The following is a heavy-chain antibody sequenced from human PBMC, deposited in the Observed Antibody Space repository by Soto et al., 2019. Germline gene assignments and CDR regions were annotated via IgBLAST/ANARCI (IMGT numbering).Heavy chain of an antibody. J-gene: IGHJ5*02. D-gene: IGHD3-3*01. CDR1: GGAISGYY. Sequence: PSETLSLTCTVSGGAISGYYWTWIRQSAGKGLEWIGRIYSSGGTKYNPSLQSRVTMSLDTSKNQFSLRLTSVTAADTAVYYCARGQRFSDSFDPGCQGTFVTVSS. CDR3: ARGQRFSDSFDP. CDR2: IYSSGGT. V-gene: IGHV4-4*07.